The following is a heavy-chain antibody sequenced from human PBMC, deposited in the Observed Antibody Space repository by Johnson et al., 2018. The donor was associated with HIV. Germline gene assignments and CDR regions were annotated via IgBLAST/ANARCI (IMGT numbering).Heavy chain of an antibody. CDR2: IWYDGSNK. CDR3: AKGRDHAFDI. CDR1: GFTFSSYG. J-gene: IGHJ3*02. Sequence: VQLVESGGGVVQPGRSLRLSCAASGFTFSSYGMHWVRQAPGKGLEWVAVIWYDGSNKYYADSVKGRFTISRDNSKNTLYLQMNSLRAEDTAVYYCAKGRDHAFDIWGQGTMVTVSS. D-gene: IGHD2-21*02. V-gene: IGHV3-33*06.